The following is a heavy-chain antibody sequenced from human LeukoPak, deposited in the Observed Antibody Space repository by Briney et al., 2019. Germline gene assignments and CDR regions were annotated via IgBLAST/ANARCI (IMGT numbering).Heavy chain of an antibody. V-gene: IGHV1-18*01. D-gene: IGHD6-19*01. CDR1: GYTFTSYG. Sequence: ASVKVSCKASGYTFTSYGISWVRQAPGQGLEWMGWISAYNGNTNYAQKLQGRVTMTTDTSTSTAYMELRSLRSDDTAVYYCVRVLAVAGTLHYYYGMDVWGQGTTVTVSS. J-gene: IGHJ6*02. CDR3: VRVLAVAGTLHYYYGMDV. CDR2: ISAYNGNT.